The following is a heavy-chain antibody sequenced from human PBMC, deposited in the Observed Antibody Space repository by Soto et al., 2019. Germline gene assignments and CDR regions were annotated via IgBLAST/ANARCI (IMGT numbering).Heavy chain of an antibody. J-gene: IGHJ4*02. CDR3: ARDPGGSGTLAY. Sequence: PGGSLRLSCAAAGFTFSSYSMNWVRQAPGKGLEWVSSITSTGSFIYYADSVKGRFTISRDNTNNSLYLQMNSLRAEDTAVYYCARDPGGSGTLAYWGQGTLVTVSP. CDR1: GFTFSSYS. D-gene: IGHD3-10*01. V-gene: IGHV3-21*01. CDR2: ITSTGSFI.